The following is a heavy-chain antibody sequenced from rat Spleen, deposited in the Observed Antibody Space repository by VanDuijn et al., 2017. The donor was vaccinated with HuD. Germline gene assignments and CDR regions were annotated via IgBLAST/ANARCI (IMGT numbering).Heavy chain of an antibody. D-gene: IGHD1-12*02. Sequence: EGQLVESGGGLVQPGRSLKLSCAASGFSFSNYYMAWVRQAPTKGLEWVAYINTGGGNTYYRDSVRGRFTNSRDNAKSTLYLQMDSLRSEDTATYYCATDGYYDGTYYSVYAMDAWGQGVIVTVSS. CDR1: GFSFSNYY. V-gene: IGHV5-27*01. CDR2: INTGGGNT. J-gene: IGHJ2*01. CDR3: ATDGYYDGTYYSVYAMDA.